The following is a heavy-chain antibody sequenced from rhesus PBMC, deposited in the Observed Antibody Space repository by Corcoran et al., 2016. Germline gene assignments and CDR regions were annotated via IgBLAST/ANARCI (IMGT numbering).Heavy chain of an antibody. CDR3: ARDKREYYYDSGYSYYFDY. CDR2: ISGSGGST. D-gene: IGHD3-28*01. Sequence: QLQLQESGPGLVKPSETLSLTCAVSGGPISSNYCSWIRKPPGKGLEGIGRISGSGGSTDYNPSLKSRVTISTGTSKNQFSLKLSSVTAADTAVYYCARDKREYYYDSGYSYYFDYWGQGVLVTVSS. CDR1: GGPISSNY. J-gene: IGHJ4*01. V-gene: IGHV4-173*01.